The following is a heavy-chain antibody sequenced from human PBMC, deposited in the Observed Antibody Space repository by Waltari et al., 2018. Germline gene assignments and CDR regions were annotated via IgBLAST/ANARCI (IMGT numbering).Heavy chain of an antibody. CDR2: IIPIFGTA. Sequence: QVQLVQSGAEVKKPGSSVKVYCKASGGTFSSYAISWVRQAPGQWLEWMGRIIPIFGTANYAQKFQGRVTITADKSTSTAYMELSSLRSEDTAVYYCARDLLHYYDSSGYYSHYWGQGTLVTVSS. CDR1: GGTFSSYA. J-gene: IGHJ4*02. V-gene: IGHV1-69*13. CDR3: ARDLLHYYDSSGYYSHY. D-gene: IGHD3-22*01.